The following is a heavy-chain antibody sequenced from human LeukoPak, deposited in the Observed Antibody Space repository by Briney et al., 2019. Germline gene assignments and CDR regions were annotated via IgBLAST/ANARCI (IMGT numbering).Heavy chain of an antibody. Sequence: SGTLSLTCTVSGGSISSSRHYWGWIRQPPGKGLEWIGSMFYSGTAYYNASLKSRVTISVDTSKNQFSLKVTSVTAADTAVYYCARHTDSSGWYRAWFDPWGQGTLVTVSS. CDR1: GGSISSSRHY. D-gene: IGHD6-19*01. J-gene: IGHJ5*02. V-gene: IGHV4-39*01. CDR2: MFYSGTA. CDR3: ARHTDSSGWYRAWFDP.